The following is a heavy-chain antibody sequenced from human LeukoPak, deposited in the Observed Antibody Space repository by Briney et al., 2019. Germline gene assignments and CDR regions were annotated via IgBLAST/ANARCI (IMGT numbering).Heavy chain of an antibody. CDR3: AREGGSSPTIDY. D-gene: IGHD6-6*01. Sequence: ASVKVSCKASGYTFTGYYMHWVRQAPGQGLEWMGRINPNSGGTSYAQKFQGRVTMTRDTSTSTVYMELSSLRSEDTAVYYCAREGGSSPTIDYWGQGTLVTVSS. CDR2: INPNSGGT. J-gene: IGHJ4*02. CDR1: GYTFTGYY. V-gene: IGHV1-2*06.